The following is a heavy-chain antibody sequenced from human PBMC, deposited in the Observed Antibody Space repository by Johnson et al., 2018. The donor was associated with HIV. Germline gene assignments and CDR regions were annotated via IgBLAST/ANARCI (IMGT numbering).Heavy chain of an antibody. V-gene: IGHV3-7*03. Sequence: MLLVESGGGLVKPGGSLRLSCAASGFTFSNAWMSWVRQAPGKGLEWVANIKQDGSEKYYVDSVRGRFPISRDTSTNTLHLQMHSLTAEDTALYYCARGTITMIRGVIGLDIWGQGTMVTVSS. CDR2: IKQDGSEK. J-gene: IGHJ3*02. CDR1: GFTFSNAW. CDR3: ARGTITMIRGVIGLDI. D-gene: IGHD3-10*01.